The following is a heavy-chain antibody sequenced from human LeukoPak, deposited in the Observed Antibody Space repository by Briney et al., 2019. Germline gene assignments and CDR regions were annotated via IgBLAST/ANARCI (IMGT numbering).Heavy chain of an antibody. CDR2: IRCDGSNK. V-gene: IGHV3-30*02. J-gene: IGHJ4*02. CDR1: GFTFKNAW. D-gene: IGHD3-9*01. CDR3: AKDHRGLGYDILTGYYIPSDFDY. Sequence: GGSLRLSCEASGFTFKNAWMIWVRQAPGKGLEWVAFIRCDGSNKYYADSVKGRFTISRDNSKNTLYLQMNSLRAEDTAVYYCAKDHRGLGYDILTGYYIPSDFDYWGQGTLVTVSS.